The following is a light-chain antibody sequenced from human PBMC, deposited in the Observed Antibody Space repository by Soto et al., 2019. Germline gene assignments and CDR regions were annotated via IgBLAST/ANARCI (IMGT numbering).Light chain of an antibody. V-gene: IGKV3-15*01. J-gene: IGKJ5*01. Sequence: EIVMTQSPATLSVSPGGRATLSCMAIQSVSSNLAWYQQKPRQAPRLLTYGTSTRATGIPARFSGSGSGTEFTLTISSLQYEDFSVYYCQQYNNWPPFTFGQGTRLEI. CDR2: GTS. CDR1: QSVSSN. CDR3: QQYNNWPPFT.